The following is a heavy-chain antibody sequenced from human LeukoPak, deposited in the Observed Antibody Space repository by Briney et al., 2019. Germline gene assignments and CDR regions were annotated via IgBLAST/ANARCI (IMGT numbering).Heavy chain of an antibody. D-gene: IGHD3-22*01. Sequence: PSETLSLTCTVSGGSISSNSYYWGWIRQPPGKGLEWIGSIYYSGGTYYNPSLKSRVTISVDTSKNQFSLKLSSVTAADTAVYYCARIPAHYYYDSSGYIYWGQGTLVTVSS. J-gene: IGHJ4*02. CDR2: IYYSGGT. V-gene: IGHV4-39*01. CDR3: ARIPAHYYYDSSGYIY. CDR1: GGSISSNSYY.